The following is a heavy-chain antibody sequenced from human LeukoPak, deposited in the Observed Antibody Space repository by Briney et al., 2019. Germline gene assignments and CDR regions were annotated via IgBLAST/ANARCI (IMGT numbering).Heavy chain of an antibody. V-gene: IGHV1-69*01. Sequence: SVKVSCRPSGGSFNTYAINWVRQAPGQGLEWMGAIILMFGTSHYAQNFQGRVTITADESTNTVYMELSSLRSEDTAMYYCASRRFGDLLFDYWGQGTLVTVSS. CDR2: IILMFGTS. CDR1: GGSFNTYA. D-gene: IGHD3-10*01. CDR3: ASRRFGDLLFDY. J-gene: IGHJ4*02.